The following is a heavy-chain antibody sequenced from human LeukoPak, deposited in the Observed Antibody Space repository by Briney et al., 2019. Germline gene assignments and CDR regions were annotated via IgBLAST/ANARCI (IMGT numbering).Heavy chain of an antibody. D-gene: IGHD2-2*01. CDR3: ARSDIVVVPDCVYYYYMDV. J-gene: IGHJ6*03. CDR1: GGSITNYY. V-gene: IGHV4-4*07. Sequence: SETLSLTCTVSGGSITNYYWSWIRQPAGKGLEWIGRIYTSGSTNYNPSLKSRVTMSVDTSKNQFSLKLSSVTAADTAVYYCARSDIVVVPDCVYYYYMDVWGKGTTVTVSS. CDR2: IYTSGST.